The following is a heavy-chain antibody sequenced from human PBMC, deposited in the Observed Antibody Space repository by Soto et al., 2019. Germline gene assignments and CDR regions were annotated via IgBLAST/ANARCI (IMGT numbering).Heavy chain of an antibody. D-gene: IGHD2-2*01. CDR3: ARPVPTPTHYDYYDVDV. Sequence: EVQLLESGGGLVQPGGSLRLSCVASGFTFSYYTMSWVRQAPGKGLEWVSGISNSGDTIYYADSVMGRFTISRDNFKNTLYLQMKSLRADGTAVYCCARPVPTPTHYDYYDVDVWGQGTTVTVSS. CDR2: ISNSGDTI. V-gene: IGHV3-23*01. J-gene: IGHJ6*02. CDR1: GFTFSYYT.